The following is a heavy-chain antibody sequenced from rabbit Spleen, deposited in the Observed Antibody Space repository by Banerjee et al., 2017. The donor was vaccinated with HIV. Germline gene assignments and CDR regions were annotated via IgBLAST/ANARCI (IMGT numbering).Heavy chain of an antibody. D-gene: IGHD2-1*01. Sequence: QSLEESGGDLVKPGASLTLTCTASGFSFSSSYYMCWVRQAPGKGLEWIGCIFIGGGAYYASWAKGRFTISKTSSTTVTLQVTSLTAADTATYFCARDVYGFNLWGPGTLVTVS. J-gene: IGHJ4*01. CDR3: ARDVYGFNL. CDR2: IFIGGGA. CDR1: GFSFSSSYY. V-gene: IGHV1S40*01.